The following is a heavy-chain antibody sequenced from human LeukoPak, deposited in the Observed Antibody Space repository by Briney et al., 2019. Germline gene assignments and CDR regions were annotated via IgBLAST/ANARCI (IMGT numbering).Heavy chain of an antibody. CDR2: IYYSGST. CDR1: GGSISSDGYY. Sequence: PSETLSLTCTVSGGSISSDGYYWGWIRQPPGKGLEWIGNIYYSGSTYYNPSLKSRVTISVDTSKIQFSLKLRSVTAADTAVYYCARHWDDSSGDAYAFDIWGQGTVVTVSS. J-gene: IGHJ3*02. CDR3: ARHWDDSSGDAYAFDI. V-gene: IGHV4-39*01. D-gene: IGHD6-19*01.